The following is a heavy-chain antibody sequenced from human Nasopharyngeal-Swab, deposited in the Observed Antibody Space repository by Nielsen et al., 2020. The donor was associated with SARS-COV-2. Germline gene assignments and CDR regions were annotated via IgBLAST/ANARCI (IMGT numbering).Heavy chain of an antibody. J-gene: IGHJ5*02. CDR2: IHYSGST. D-gene: IGHD2-15*01. V-gene: IGHV4-59*11. Sequence: GSLRLSCTVSGGSISSHYWSWIRQPPGKGVEWIGYIHYSGSTNYNPSLKSRVTISVDTSKNQFSLKLSSVTAADTAVYYCARLIRSCSGGSCYAVDPWGQGTLVTVSS. CDR3: ARLIRSCSGGSCYAVDP. CDR1: GGSISSHY.